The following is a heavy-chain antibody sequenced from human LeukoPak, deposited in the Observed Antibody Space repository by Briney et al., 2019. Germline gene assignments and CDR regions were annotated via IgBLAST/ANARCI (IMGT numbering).Heavy chain of an antibody. V-gene: IGHV3-11*01. D-gene: IGHD2-2*01. CDR1: GFTFSDYY. J-gene: IGHJ4*02. Sequence: GGSLRLSCAASGFTFSDYYMSWIRQAPGKGLEWVSYISSSGSTIDYADSVKGRFAISRDNAKNSLYLRMNSLRAEDTAVYYCARSIPAGNRRWGQGTLVTVSS. CDR3: ARSIPAGNRR. CDR2: ISSSGSTI.